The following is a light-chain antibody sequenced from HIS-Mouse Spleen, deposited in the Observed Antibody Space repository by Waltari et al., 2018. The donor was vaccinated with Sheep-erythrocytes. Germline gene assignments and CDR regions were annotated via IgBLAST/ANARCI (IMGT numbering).Light chain of an antibody. CDR2: EVS. CDR1: SSDVGGYNY. V-gene: IGLV2-8*01. CDR3: SSYAGSNNWV. Sequence: QSALTQPPSASGSPGQSVTISCTGTSSDVGGYNYVSWYQQHPDKAPKLMIYEVSKRPSGVPDRFSGSKSGDTASLTVSELQAEDEADYYCSSYAGSNNWVFGGGTKLTVL. J-gene: IGLJ3*02.